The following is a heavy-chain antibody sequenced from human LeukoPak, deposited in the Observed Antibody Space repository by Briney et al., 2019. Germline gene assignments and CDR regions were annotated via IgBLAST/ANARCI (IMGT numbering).Heavy chain of an antibody. CDR1: GFNFRKYG. V-gene: IGHV3-30*02. Sequence: GGSLRLSCAASGFNFRKYGMHWVRQAPGKGPEWVTFIRYDGGNIYYGDSVKGRFTISRDNSKNTLYLQMNSLRAEDTAVYYCARVGVEQLVRGFDAFDIWGQGTMVTVSS. D-gene: IGHD6-6*01. J-gene: IGHJ3*02. CDR3: ARVGVEQLVRGFDAFDI. CDR2: IRYDGGNI.